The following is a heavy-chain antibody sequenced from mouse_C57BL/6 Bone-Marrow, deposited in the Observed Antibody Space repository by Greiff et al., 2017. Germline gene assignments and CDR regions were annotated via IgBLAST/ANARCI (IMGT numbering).Heavy chain of an antibody. Sequence: QVQLQQSGAELARPGASVKLSCKASGYTFTSYGISWVKQRTGQGLEWIGEIYPRSGNTYYNEKFKGKATLTADKSSSTAYMEIRSLTSEDSAVYCCSHYYGSSYGYFDVWGTGTTVTVSS. CDR1: GYTFTSYG. V-gene: IGHV1-81*01. CDR3: SHYYGSSYGYFDV. CDR2: IYPRSGNT. J-gene: IGHJ1*03. D-gene: IGHD1-1*01.